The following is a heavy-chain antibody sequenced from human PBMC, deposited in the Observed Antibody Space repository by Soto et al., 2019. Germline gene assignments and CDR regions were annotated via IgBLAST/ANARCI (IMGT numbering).Heavy chain of an antibody. V-gene: IGHV3-9*01. CDR2: IRRNGGGV. J-gene: IGHJ4*02. D-gene: IGHD1-1*01. Sequence: GGSLRLSCAASGFTFDDFAMHWVRQVPGKGLEWVSGIRRNGGGVGYADSVRGRFTISRDNAKNTLYLQMNSLETEDTAFYYCAKEDWNENWGQGTLVTVSS. CDR3: AKEDWNEN. CDR1: GFTFDDFA.